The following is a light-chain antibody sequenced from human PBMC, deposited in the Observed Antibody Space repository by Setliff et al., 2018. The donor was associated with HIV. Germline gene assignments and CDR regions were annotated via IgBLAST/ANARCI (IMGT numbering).Light chain of an antibody. CDR1: SSDVGSYNF. Sequence: QSVLAQPASVSGSPGQSITISCTGSSSDVGSYNFVSWYQQHPGKAPKLMIYQVNKRPSGVSNRFSGSKSGNTASLTISGLQAEDEADYYCSSYTSSSTPHFGTGTKVTV. V-gene: IGLV2-14*02. CDR3: SSYTSSSTPH. J-gene: IGLJ1*01. CDR2: QVN.